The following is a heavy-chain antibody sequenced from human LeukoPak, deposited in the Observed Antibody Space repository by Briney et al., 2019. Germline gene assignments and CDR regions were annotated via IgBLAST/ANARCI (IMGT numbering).Heavy chain of an antibody. CDR2: IYYTGST. V-gene: IGHV4-39*01. J-gene: IGHJ4*02. CDR1: GASISGSGYY. Sequence: SETLSLTCAVSGASISGSGYYLGWIRQPPGKGLEWIGNIYYTGSTYYNASLQSRVTISIDMSKNQFSLRLSSVTAADTAMYYCVKSGGYGLIDYWGQGTLSPSP. D-gene: IGHD6-19*01. CDR3: VKSGGYGLIDY.